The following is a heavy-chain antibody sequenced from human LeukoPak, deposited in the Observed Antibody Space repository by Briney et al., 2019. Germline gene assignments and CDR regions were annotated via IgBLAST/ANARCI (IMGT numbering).Heavy chain of an antibody. J-gene: IGHJ4*02. CDR2: IHYSGSN. CDR3: ARREHFVNY. V-gene: IGHV4-39*01. D-gene: IGHD1/OR15-1a*01. CDR1: GGSISSSGFY. Sequence: SETLSLTCTVSGGSISSSGFYWGWIRQPPGQGIGWIGSIHYSGSNYYNPSLKSRITISLDTSKNQFSLNLTSVTAADTAVYYCARREHFVNYWGQGTLVTVSS.